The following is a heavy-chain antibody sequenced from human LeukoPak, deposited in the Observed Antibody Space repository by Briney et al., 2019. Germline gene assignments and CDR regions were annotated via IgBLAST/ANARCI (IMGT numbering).Heavy chain of an antibody. CDR3: ARRVAYYGSGSYYFDY. CDR2: ISAYNGNT. V-gene: IGHV1-18*01. CDR1: GYTFTSYG. J-gene: IGHJ4*02. D-gene: IGHD3-10*01. Sequence: EASVKVSCKASGYTFTSYGISWVRQAPGQGLEWMGWISAYNGNTNYAQKLQGRVTMTTDTSTSTAYMELRSLRSDDTAVYYCARRVAYYGSGSYYFDYWGRGTLVTVSS.